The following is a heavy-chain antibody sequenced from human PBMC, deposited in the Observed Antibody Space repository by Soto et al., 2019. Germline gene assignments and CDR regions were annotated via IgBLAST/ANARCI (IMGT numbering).Heavy chain of an antibody. V-gene: IGHV4-34*01. CDR1: GGSFSGYY. J-gene: IGHJ4*02. CDR3: ARGDIVVVVAATRFQFYFDY. D-gene: IGHD2-15*01. Sequence: QVQLQQWGAGLLKPSETLSLTCAVYGGSFSGYYWSWIRQPPGRGLEWIGETNHSGRTNYNPSLKSRVTISVDTSKNQFSLKLSSVTAADTAVYYCARGDIVVVVAATRFQFYFDYWGQGTLVTVSS. CDR2: TNHSGRT.